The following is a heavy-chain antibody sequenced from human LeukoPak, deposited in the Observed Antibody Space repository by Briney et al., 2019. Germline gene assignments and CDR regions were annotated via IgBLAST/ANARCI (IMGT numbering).Heavy chain of an antibody. J-gene: IGHJ4*02. CDR3: ARKGRDVYNFAD. Sequence: GGSLRLSCVVSGIIFSDYYMGWIRQTPGKGLECVSYISPSGRTLNYADSVKGRFTISRDNAKKSFYLQMNSLRADDTAVYYCARKGRDVYNFADWGQGTLVTVSS. V-gene: IGHV3-11*01. CDR2: ISPSGRTL. D-gene: IGHD5-24*01. CDR1: GIIFSDYY.